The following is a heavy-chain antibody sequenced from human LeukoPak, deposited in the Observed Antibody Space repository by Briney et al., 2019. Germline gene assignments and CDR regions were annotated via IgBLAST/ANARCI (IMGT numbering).Heavy chain of an antibody. D-gene: IGHD1-14*01. J-gene: IGHJ4*02. CDR3: AREPRGVTLLHTRTGID. Sequence: SETLSLTCAVSGGSISSGGYSWSWIRQPPGKGLEWIGCIYHSGSTYYNPSLKSRVTISVDRSKNQFSLKLSSVTAADTAVYYCAREPRGVTLLHTRTGIDWGQGTLVTVSS. V-gene: IGHV4-30-2*01. CDR1: GGSISSGGYS. CDR2: IYHSGST.